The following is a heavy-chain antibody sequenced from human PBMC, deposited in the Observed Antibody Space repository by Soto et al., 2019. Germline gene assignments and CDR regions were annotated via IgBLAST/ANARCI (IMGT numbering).Heavy chain of an antibody. CDR1: GFTFSDYW. Sequence: VHLVESGGGLVQPGESLTLSCVASGFTFSDYWMQWVRQAPGRGLEWVANIKQDGTETHYGDSVRGRFTISRDNARSSLYLQMSNLEVGDTALYYFARRYFDSWGQGTLVTVSS. V-gene: IGHV3-7*01. CDR2: IKQDGTET. D-gene: IGHD1-20*01. CDR3: ARRYFDS. J-gene: IGHJ4*02.